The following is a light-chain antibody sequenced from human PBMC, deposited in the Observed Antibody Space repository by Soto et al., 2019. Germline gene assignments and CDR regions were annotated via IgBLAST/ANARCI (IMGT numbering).Light chain of an antibody. V-gene: IGLV2-8*01. Sequence: QSALTQPPSASGSPGQSVAISCTGTSSDVGAYDYVSWYQQHPGKAPKLLIYDVNKRPSGVPDRFSGSKSGNTASLTVSGLRAEDEADYYCSSYAGTHIVFGTGTKVTVL. CDR3: SSYAGTHIV. J-gene: IGLJ1*01. CDR2: DVN. CDR1: SSDVGAYDY.